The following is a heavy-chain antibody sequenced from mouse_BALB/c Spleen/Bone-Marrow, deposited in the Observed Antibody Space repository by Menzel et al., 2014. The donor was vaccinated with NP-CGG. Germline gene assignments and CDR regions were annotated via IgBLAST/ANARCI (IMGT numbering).Heavy chain of an antibody. V-gene: IGHV14-3*02. J-gene: IGHJ2*01. D-gene: IGHD1-1*01. CDR3: ARYSYGSRGYYFDY. Sequence: VHVKQSGAELVKPGASVKLSCTASGFNIXDTYMHWVKQRPEQGLEWIGRIDPANGNTKYDPKFQGKATITADTSSNTAYLQLSSLTSEDTAVYYCARYSYGSRGYYFDYWGQGTTLTVSS. CDR2: IDPANGNT. CDR1: GFNIXDTY.